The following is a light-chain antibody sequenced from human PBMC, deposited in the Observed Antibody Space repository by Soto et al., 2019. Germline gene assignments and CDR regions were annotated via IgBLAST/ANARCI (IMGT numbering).Light chain of an antibody. CDR3: QQYNKWPWT. CDR2: GAS. V-gene: IGKV3-15*01. J-gene: IGKJ1*01. CDR1: QSVISN. Sequence: EIVMTQSPATLSMSPGEKVTLSCRASQSVISNLAWNQQKPGQAPRLLIYGASTRATGVPDRFSGSGSGTEFTLTISSLQSEDFAVYYCQQYNKWPWTFGQGTKGEIK.